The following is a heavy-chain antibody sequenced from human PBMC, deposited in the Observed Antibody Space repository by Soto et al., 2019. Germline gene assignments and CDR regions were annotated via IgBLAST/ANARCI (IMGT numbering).Heavy chain of an antibody. V-gene: IGHV1-18*01. D-gene: IGHD3-3*01. CDR3: ARVIIIFGVANLGSYFDY. Sequence: QVQLGQSGTEVKKPGASVKVSCKASGYTFSNFGLSWVRQAPGQGLEWMGWISPSNGQTIYAQNFQDRVIMTTDTSTATAHMELRSLTSDDTAVYYCARVIIIFGVANLGSYFDYWGQGTLVTVSA. CDR1: GYTFSNFG. J-gene: IGHJ4*02. CDR2: ISPSNGQT.